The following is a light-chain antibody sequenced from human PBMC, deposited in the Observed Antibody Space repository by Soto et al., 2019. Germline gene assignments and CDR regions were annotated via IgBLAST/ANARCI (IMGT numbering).Light chain of an antibody. CDR2: RNN. CDR3: AVWDDSLSGHWV. J-gene: IGLJ3*02. V-gene: IGLV1-47*01. CDR1: SSNIGSNH. Sequence: QSVLTQPPSASGTPGQRVIISCSGSSSNIGSNHVYWYQQLPGTAPKLLIYRNNQRPSGVPDRFSGSKSGTSASLAISGLRSEDEADYFCAVWDDSLSGHWVFGGGTKLTV.